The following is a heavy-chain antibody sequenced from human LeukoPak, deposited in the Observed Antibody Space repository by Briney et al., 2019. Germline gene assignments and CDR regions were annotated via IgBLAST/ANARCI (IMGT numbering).Heavy chain of an antibody. Sequence: PGGSLRLSCAASGFTFSSYAMNWVRQAPGKGLEWISSISGSGDNTYYADSVKGRFTISRDNSKNTLYLQMNSLRAEDTAVYYCANQQRIQLWTPFKGYWGQGTLVTVSS. CDR3: ANQQRIQLWTPFKGY. D-gene: IGHD5-18*01. CDR1: GFTFSSYA. CDR2: ISGSGDNT. J-gene: IGHJ4*02. V-gene: IGHV3-23*01.